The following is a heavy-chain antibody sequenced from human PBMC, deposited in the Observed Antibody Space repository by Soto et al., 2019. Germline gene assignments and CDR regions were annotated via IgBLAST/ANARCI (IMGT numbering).Heavy chain of an antibody. J-gene: IGHJ3*02. CDR3: ARNILIVPAPPALDFVI. Sequence: GASGKVSCKASGYTFTSYGISWVRQAPGQGLEWMGWISAYNGNTNYAQKLQGRVTMTTDTSTSTAYMELRSLRSDDTAVYYCARNILIVPAPPALDFVIWGQGTMVTVSS. CDR1: GYTFTSYG. D-gene: IGHD2-2*01. CDR2: ISAYNGNT. V-gene: IGHV1-18*01.